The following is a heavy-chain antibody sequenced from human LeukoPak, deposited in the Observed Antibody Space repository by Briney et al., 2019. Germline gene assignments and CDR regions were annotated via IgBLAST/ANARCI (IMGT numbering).Heavy chain of an antibody. Sequence: GGSLRLSCAASGFTFSSYWMHWVRQAPGKGLVWVSRIHLDGTITNYADSVRGRFTISRDNAKNTLYLQMNSLRAEDTAVYYCARGGSPSDYWGQGTLVTVSS. CDR2: IHLDGTIT. D-gene: IGHD3-16*01. CDR3: ARGGSPSDY. J-gene: IGHJ4*02. V-gene: IGHV3-74*01. CDR1: GFTFSSYW.